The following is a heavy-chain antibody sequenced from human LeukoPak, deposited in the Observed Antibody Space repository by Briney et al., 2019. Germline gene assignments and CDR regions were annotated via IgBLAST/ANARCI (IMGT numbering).Heavy chain of an antibody. CDR2: INHSGST. Sequence: SETLSLTCTVSGDSINSSTYYWAWVRQPPGKGLEWIGEINHSGSTNYNPSLKSRVTISADTSKNQFSLKLSSVTAADTAVYYCSRGAARMVEMGTIISFEYWGHGNPVTVSS. D-gene: IGHD5-24*01. J-gene: IGHJ4*01. V-gene: IGHV4-39*07. CDR3: SRGAARMVEMGTIISFEY. CDR1: GDSINSSTYY.